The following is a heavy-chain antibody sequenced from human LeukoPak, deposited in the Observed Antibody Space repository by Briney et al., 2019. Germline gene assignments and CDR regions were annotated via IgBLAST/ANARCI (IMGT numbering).Heavy chain of an antibody. CDR2: ISSSSSTI. Sequence: PGGSLRLSCAGSGFTFSSYSMNWVRQAPGKGLEWVSYISSSSSTIYYADFVKGRFTISRDNAKKSLYLQMNSLGAEDTAVYYCAIEGTFDIWGQGTMVTVSS. CDR3: AIEGTFDI. CDR1: GFTFSSYS. J-gene: IGHJ3*02. V-gene: IGHV3-48*01.